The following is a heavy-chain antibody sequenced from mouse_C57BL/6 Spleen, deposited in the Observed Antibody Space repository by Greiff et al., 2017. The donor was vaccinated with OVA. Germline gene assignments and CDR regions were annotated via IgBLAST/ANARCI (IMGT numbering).Heavy chain of an antibody. D-gene: IGHD1-1*01. V-gene: IGHV1-54*01. CDR1: GYAFTNYL. J-gene: IGHJ1*03. Sequence: VQLQESGAELVRPGTSVKVSCKASGYAFTNYLIEWVKQRPGQGLEWIGVINPGSGGTNYNEKFKGKATLTADKSSSTAYMQLSSLTSEDSAVYFCARSPTTVVARGYFDVWGTGTTVAVSS. CDR2: INPGSGGT. CDR3: ARSPTTVVARGYFDV.